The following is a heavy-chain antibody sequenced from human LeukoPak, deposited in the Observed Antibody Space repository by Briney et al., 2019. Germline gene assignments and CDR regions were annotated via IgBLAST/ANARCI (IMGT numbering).Heavy chain of an antibody. CDR2: IIPIFGTA. Sequence: SVKVSCKASGGTFSSYAISWVRQAPGQGLEWMGGIIPIFGTANYAQKFQGRGTITADESTSTAYMELSSLRSEDTAVYYCARERYCSSTSCYRPQQNYYYYYMDVWGKGTTVTVSS. J-gene: IGHJ6*03. D-gene: IGHD2-2*01. V-gene: IGHV1-69*13. CDR1: GGTFSSYA. CDR3: ARERYCSSTSCYRPQQNYYYYYMDV.